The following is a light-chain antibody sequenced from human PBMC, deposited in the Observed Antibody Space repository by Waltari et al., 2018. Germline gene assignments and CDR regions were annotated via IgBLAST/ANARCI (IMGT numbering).Light chain of an antibody. CDR1: ESVNSD. CDR3: QQYNKWPPT. J-gene: IGKJ4*01. Sequence: EVLLTQSPVTLSVSPGEPATLSCRASESVNSDLAWYYQKPGQAPRLLMYASSARATGVPVRFTGRGFDTDFTLTISSLQSEDLGIYHCQQYNKWPPTFGVGTKVEIK. CDR2: ASS. V-gene: IGKV3-15*01.